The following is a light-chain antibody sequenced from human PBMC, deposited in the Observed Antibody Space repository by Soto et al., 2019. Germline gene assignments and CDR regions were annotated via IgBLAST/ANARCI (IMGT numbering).Light chain of an antibody. CDR1: SGSVSTTNY. CDR2: STN. J-gene: IGLJ3*02. Sequence: QTVVTQEPSFSVSPGGTVTLTCGLSSGSVSTTNYASWYQQTPGQAPRTLIYSTNTRSSGVPDRFSGSILGSKAALTITGAQADDESAYYCVVYLGTGIAVFGGGTKVTVL. V-gene: IGLV8-61*01. CDR3: VVYLGTGIAV.